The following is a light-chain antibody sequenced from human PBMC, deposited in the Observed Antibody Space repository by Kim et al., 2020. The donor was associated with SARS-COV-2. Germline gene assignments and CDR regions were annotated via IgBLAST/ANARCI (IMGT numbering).Light chain of an antibody. V-gene: IGKV3-20*01. CDR2: GAS. J-gene: IGKJ4*01. CDR1: QSVSSSY. CDR3: QQYGSSPQN. Sequence: EIVLTQSPGTLSLSPGERATLSCRASQSVSSSYLAWYQQKPGQAPRLLIYGASSRATGIPDRFSGSGSGTDFTLTISRLEPEDFAVYYCQQYGSSPQNFGGGTKLEIK.